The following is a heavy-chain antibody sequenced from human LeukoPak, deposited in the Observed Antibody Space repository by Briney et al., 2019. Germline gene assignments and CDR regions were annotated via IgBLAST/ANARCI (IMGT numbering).Heavy chain of an antibody. V-gene: IGHV1-69*05. CDR3: ARQVGYDILTGTRVGYFDY. D-gene: IGHD3-9*01. J-gene: IGHJ4*02. CDR2: IIPIFGTA. CDR1: GGTFSSYA. Sequence: GASVKVSCKASGGTFSSYAISWVRQAPGQGLEWMGRIIPIFGTANYAQKFQGRVTITTDESTSTAYMELSSLRSKDTAVYYCARQVGYDILTGTRVGYFDYWGQGTLVTVSS.